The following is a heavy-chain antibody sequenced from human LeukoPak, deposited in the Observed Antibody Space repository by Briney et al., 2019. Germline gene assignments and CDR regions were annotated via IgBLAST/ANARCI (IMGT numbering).Heavy chain of an antibody. V-gene: IGHV1-24*01. Sequence: ASVKVSCKVSGYTLTELSMHWVRQAPGKGLEWMGGFDPEDGETIYAQKFQGRVTMTEDTSTDTAYMELSSLRSEDTAVYYCATYRCYGSGPAPDYWGQGTLVTVSS. CDR3: ATYRCYGSGPAPDY. CDR2: FDPEDGET. D-gene: IGHD3-10*01. J-gene: IGHJ4*02. CDR1: GYTLTELS.